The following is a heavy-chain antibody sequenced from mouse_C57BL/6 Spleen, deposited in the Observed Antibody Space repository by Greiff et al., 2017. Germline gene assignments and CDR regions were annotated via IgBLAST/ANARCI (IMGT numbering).Heavy chain of an antibody. J-gene: IGHJ4*01. CDR1: GYSITSGYD. CDR3: ARGDSNFYAMDY. CDR2: ISYSGST. V-gene: IGHV3-1*01. D-gene: IGHD2-5*01. Sequence: EVKLLESGPGMVKPSQSLSLTCTVTGYSITSGYDWHWIRHFPGNKLEWMGYISYSGSTNYNPSLKSRISITHDTSKNHFFLKLNSVTTEDTATYYCARGDSNFYAMDYWGQGTSVTVSS.